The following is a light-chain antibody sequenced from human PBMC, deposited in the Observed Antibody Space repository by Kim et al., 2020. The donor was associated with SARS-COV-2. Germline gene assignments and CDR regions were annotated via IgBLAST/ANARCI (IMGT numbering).Light chain of an antibody. J-gene: IGKJ4*01. Sequence: SPGQRATLSCRASHDVTIFLNWFQQRRGHAPRLLIYDASKMATGIPARFSGSGSGTDFTLTISSLEPEDFAVYYCQQRSNWPPFTFGGGTKVDIK. CDR3: QQRSNWPPFT. V-gene: IGKV3-11*01. CDR2: DAS. CDR1: HDVTIF.